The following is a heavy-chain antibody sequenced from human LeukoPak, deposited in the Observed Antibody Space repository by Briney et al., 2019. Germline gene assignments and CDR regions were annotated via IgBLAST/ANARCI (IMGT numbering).Heavy chain of an antibody. CDR3: ARRRLFLAHAFDI. CDR2: IYYSGST. V-gene: IGHV4-38-2*01. Sequence: GSLRLSCAASGFTVSSDYMSWIRQPPGKGLEWIGSIYYSGSTYYNPSLKSRVTISVDTSKNQFSLKLTSVTVADTAVYYCARRRLFLAHAFDIWGQGTMVTVSS. J-gene: IGHJ3*02. CDR1: GFTVSSDY. D-gene: IGHD4/OR15-4a*01.